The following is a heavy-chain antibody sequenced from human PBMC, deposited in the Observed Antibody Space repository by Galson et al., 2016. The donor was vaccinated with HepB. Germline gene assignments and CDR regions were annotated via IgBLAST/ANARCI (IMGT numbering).Heavy chain of an antibody. CDR2: VYHSGRT. CDR3: AKGSRGDP. Sequence: ETLSLTCTVSGGSINNYYWNWIRQPPGKGLDYIGYVYHSGRTYYNPSLKSRVTMSIDTSKNQFSLNLSSVTAADTAVYYCAKGSRGDPRGQGTLVIVSS. CDR1: GGSINNYY. V-gene: IGHV4-59*01. J-gene: IGHJ5*02.